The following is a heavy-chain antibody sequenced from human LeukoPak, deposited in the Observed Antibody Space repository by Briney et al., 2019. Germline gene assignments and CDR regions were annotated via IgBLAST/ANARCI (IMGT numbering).Heavy chain of an antibody. V-gene: IGHV4-61*02. CDR3: ARKYGTSTMTHFDT. Sequence: PSETLSLTCTVSGGSISSGSYYWSWIRQPAGKGLEWIGRIYTSGSTNYNPSLKSRVTISVDTSKNQFSLKLSSVTAADTAVYYFARKYGTSTMTHFDTWGQRTMVTVSS. CDR1: GGSISSGSYY. D-gene: IGHD2/OR15-2a*01. J-gene: IGHJ3*02. CDR2: IYTSGST.